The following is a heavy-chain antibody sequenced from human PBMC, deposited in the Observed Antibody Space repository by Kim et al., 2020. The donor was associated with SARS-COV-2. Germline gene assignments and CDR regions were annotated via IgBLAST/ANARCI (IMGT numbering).Heavy chain of an antibody. CDR2: IYYTGST. Sequence: SETLSLTCSVSGASISNYYWSWIRQPPGKGLEWIGYIYYTGSTNYNPSLRSRVTISVDTSKNQLSLKLSSVTAADTAVDYCSRGSKPYYYYYGVDVWGPG. CDR1: GASISNYY. CDR3: SRGSKPYYYYYGVDV. D-gene: IGHD6-13*01. V-gene: IGHV4-59*01. J-gene: IGHJ6*02.